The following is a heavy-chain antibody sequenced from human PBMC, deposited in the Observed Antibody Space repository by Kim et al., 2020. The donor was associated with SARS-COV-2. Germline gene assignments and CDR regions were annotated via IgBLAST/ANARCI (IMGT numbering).Heavy chain of an antibody. D-gene: IGHD6-19*01. CDR1: GFTFSSYW. J-gene: IGHJ4*02. CDR2: INSDGSST. CDR3: ARTRVGGGWYEDDY. Sequence: GGSLRLSCAASGFTFSSYWMHWVRQAPGKGLVWVSRINSDGSSTSYADSVKGRFTISRDNAKNTLYLQMNSLRAEDTAVYYCARTRVGGGWYEDDYWGQGTLVTVSS. V-gene: IGHV3-74*01.